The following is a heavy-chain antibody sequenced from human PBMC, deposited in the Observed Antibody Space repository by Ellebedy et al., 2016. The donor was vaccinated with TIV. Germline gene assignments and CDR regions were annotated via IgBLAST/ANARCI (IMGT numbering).Heavy chain of an antibody. CDR1: GYTFSPYA. J-gene: IGHJ4*02. V-gene: IGHV3-23*01. CDR3: AKDVRGVLYYFDS. Sequence: GGSLRLXXAASGYTFSPYAMTWVRQAPGKGLECVSGISGDGNTKYYADSVKGRFTISRNASTNTLYLQMNGLRAEDTAVYYCAKDVRGVLYYFDSWGQGTPVTVSS. D-gene: IGHD3-10*01. CDR2: ISGDGNTK.